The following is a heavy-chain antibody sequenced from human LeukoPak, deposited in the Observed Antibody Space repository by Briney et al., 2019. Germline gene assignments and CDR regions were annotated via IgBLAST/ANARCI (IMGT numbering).Heavy chain of an antibody. CDR1: GFIFSSYS. Sequence: PGGSLRLSCAASGFIFSSYSMNWVRQAPGKGLEWIPYIRTSPSEIYYADSVRGRFTISRDDAKNSLYLQMDSLRDEDTADYYCVRDHHYALDVWGQGTAVTVSS. J-gene: IGHJ3*01. CDR2: IRTSPSEI. CDR3: VRDHHYALDV. V-gene: IGHV3-48*02.